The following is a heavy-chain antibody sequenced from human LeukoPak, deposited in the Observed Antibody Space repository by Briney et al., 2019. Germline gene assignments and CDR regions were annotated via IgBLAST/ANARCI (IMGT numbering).Heavy chain of an antibody. CDR2: IYSSGST. J-gene: IGHJ4*02. CDR1: GGSISSYY. Sequence: SETLSLTCIVSGGSISSYYWSWIRQPPGKGLEWIGYIYSSGSTNSNPSLKSRVTISVDTSKNQFSLKLSSVTAADTAVYYCARGADSSGYYSILYFDYWGQGTLVTVSS. D-gene: IGHD3-22*01. V-gene: IGHV4-59*01. CDR3: ARGADSSGYYSILYFDY.